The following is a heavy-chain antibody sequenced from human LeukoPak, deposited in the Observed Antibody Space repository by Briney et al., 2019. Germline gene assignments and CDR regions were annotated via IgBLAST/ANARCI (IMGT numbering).Heavy chain of an antibody. Sequence: AGSLSLSCAVSASTFSHSWVHCLRDGQGEGLGRIGRLCGSTLGETTEYAAPVKGRFTISRDDSKNTLYLQMNSLKIEDSGLYYCATRGATYTYGYSWFDPWGQGTLVTVSS. V-gene: IGHV3-15*01. J-gene: IGHJ5*02. CDR3: ATRGATYTYGYSWFDP. CDR1: ASTFSHSW. CDR2: LCGSTLGETT. D-gene: IGHD5-18*01.